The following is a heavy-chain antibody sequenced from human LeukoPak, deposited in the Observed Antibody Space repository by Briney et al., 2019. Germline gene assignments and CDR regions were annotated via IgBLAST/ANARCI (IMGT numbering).Heavy chain of an antibody. CDR3: ATKTVGASYFDY. Sequence: GGSLRLSCAASGFTFSSYGMHWVRQAPGKGLEWVAVISYDGSNKYYADSVKGRFTISRDNSKNTLYLQMNSLRAEDTAVYYCATKTVGASYFDYWGQGTLVTVSS. CDR1: GFTFSSYG. V-gene: IGHV3-30*03. J-gene: IGHJ4*02. D-gene: IGHD1-26*01. CDR2: ISYDGSNK.